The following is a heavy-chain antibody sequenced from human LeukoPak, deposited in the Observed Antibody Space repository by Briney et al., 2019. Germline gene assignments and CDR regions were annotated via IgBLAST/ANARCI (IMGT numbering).Heavy chain of an antibody. Sequence: GASVTVSCKASGYTFTGYYMHWVRQAPGQGLEWMGGIIPIFGTANYAQKFQGRVTITTDESTSTAYMELSSLRSEDTAVYYCARGFLGDGYNSGLDYWGQGTLVTVSS. V-gene: IGHV1-69*05. CDR3: ARGFLGDGYNSGLDY. D-gene: IGHD5-24*01. J-gene: IGHJ4*02. CDR2: IIPIFGTA. CDR1: GYTFTGYY.